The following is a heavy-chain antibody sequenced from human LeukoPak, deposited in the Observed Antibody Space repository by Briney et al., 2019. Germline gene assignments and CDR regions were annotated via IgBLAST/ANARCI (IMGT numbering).Heavy chain of an antibody. CDR2: ISYDGSNK. CDR3: ARGLDIVVVPAARGAFDI. J-gene: IGHJ3*02. V-gene: IGHV3-30-3*01. CDR1: GFTFSSYA. D-gene: IGHD2-2*03. Sequence: GGSLRLSCAASGFTFSSYAMHWVRQAPGKGLEWVAVISYDGSNKYYADSVKGRFTISRDNSKNTLYLQMNSLRAEDTAVYYCARGLDIVVVPAARGAFDIWGQGTMVTVSS.